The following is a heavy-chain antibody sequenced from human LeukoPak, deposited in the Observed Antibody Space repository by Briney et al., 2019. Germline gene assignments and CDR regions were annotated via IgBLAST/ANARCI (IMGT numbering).Heavy chain of an antibody. Sequence: GGSLRLSCAASGFTFDDYAMHWVRQAPGKGLEWVSGISWNSGSIGYADSVKGRFTISRDNAKNSLYLQMNSLRAEDMALYYCAKAGVSRIWSAGWFDPWGQGTLVTVSS. CDR2: ISWNSGSI. V-gene: IGHV3-9*03. CDR1: GFTFDDYA. J-gene: IGHJ5*02. CDR3: AKAGVSRIWSAGWFDP. D-gene: IGHD3-10*01.